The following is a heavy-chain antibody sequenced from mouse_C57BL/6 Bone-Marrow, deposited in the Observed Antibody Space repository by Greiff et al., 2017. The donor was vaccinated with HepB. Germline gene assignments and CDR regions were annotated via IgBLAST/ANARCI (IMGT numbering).Heavy chain of an antibody. D-gene: IGHD1-1*01. CDR2: ISSGGSYT. V-gene: IGHV5-6*01. Sequence: EVQGVESGGDLVKPGGSLKLSCAASGFTFSSYGMSWVRQTPDKRLEWVATISSGGSYTYYPDSVKGRFTISRDHAKNTQYLQMGSLESEDTAMYYCARHGPYYRGDYWGQGTTLTVSS. CDR1: GFTFSSYG. J-gene: IGHJ2*01. CDR3: ARHGPYYRGDY.